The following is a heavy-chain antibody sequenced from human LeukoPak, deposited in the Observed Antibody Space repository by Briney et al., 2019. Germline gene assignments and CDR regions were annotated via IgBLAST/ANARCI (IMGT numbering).Heavy chain of an antibody. D-gene: IGHD1-26*01. CDR2: IYYSGST. J-gene: IGHJ4*02. Sequence: PSETLSLTCTVSGGSISSYYWSWIRQPPGKGLEWIGYIYYSGSTNYNPSLKSRVTISVDTSKNQFSLKLSSVTAADTAVYYCARVGSSGSYQRGGYYFDYWGQGTLVTVSS. CDR3: ARVGSSGSYQRGGYYFDY. CDR1: GGSISSYY. V-gene: IGHV4-59*01.